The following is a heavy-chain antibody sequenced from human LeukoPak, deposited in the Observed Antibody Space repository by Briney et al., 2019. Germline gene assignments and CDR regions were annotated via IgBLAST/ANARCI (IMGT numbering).Heavy chain of an antibody. CDR2: ISRSSRTI. Sequence: GGSLRLSCATSGFTFSDSAMHWVRQAPGKGLEWVSYISRSSRTIYYADSVKGRFTISRDNAKNSLYLQMNSLRDEDTAVYYCAVFLEWQGATCYGMDVWGQGTTVTVSS. V-gene: IGHV3-48*02. J-gene: IGHJ6*02. CDR3: AVFLEWQGATCYGMDV. D-gene: IGHD3-3*01. CDR1: GFTFSDSA.